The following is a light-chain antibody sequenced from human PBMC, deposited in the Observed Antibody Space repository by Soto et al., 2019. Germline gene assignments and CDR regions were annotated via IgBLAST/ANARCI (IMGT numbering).Light chain of an antibody. CDR3: QQYNNWPMST. V-gene: IGKV3-15*01. CDR2: GAS. CDR1: QSVSSN. Sequence: EIVMTQSPATLSVSPGERATLSCRASQSVSSNLAWYQQKPGQTPRLLTYGASTRSTGIPARFSGGGSGTEFTLTISSLQSEDFAVYYWQQYNNWPMSTFGQGTKLEIK. J-gene: IGKJ2*01.